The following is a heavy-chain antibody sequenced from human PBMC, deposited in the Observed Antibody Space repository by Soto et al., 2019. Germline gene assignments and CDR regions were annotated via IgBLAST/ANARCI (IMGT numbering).Heavy chain of an antibody. D-gene: IGHD1-26*01. V-gene: IGHV3-33*01. Sequence: QVQLVESGGGVVQPGRSLRLSCAAPGFSFSAYGMHWVRQAPGKGLEWVGVISYDGSDRYYGDSVKGRFLISRENSKNTLYLQMSSLRDNDTGVYYCARDRFGGTQGTNWLDPWGQGTLVTVSS. CDR1: GFSFSAYG. J-gene: IGHJ5*02. CDR3: ARDRFGGTQGTNWLDP. CDR2: ISYDGSDR.